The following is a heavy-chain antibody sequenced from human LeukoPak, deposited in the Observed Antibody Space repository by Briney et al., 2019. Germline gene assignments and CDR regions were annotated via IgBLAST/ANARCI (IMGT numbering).Heavy chain of an antibody. CDR2: ISAYNGNT. CDR1: GYTFTSYG. V-gene: IGHV1-18*01. CDR3: ARHDYSNFVGWFDP. D-gene: IGHD4-11*01. Sequence: ASVKVSCKASGYTFTSYGISWVRQAPGQGLEWMGWISAYNGNTNYAQKLQGRFTISRDNSKNTLYLQMNGLRVEDTAVYYCARHDYSNFVGWFDPWGQGTLVSVSS. J-gene: IGHJ5*02.